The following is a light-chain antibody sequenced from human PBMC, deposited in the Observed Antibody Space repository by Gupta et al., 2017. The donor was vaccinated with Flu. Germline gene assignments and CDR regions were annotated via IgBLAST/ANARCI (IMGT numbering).Light chain of an antibody. CDR2: GNLVGFH. CDR1: SGHSNYA. V-gene: IGLV4-69*01. CDR3: KTWGSGMRV. J-gene: IGLJ1*01. Sequence: QLVLTQSPSASASLGASVNLTCTLVSGHSNYAIAGHQQQTEKGPRYLMNGNLVGFHRKGDGIPDLVYCSSSGDERHIHISRLQSEEYAAESCKTWGSGMRVFGPGTKLTVL.